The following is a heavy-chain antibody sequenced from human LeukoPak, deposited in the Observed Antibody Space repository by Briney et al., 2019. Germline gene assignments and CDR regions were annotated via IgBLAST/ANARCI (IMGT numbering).Heavy chain of an antibody. CDR1: GFTFSDYY. D-gene: IGHD1-26*01. Sequence: GGSLRLSRPVSGFTFSDYYLDWVGQAPGKGREGVGGTRNKANSYTTEYAASVKGRFTISRDDSKNSLHLQMNSLKTEDTAVYYCARDLSGSRNFDYWGQGTLVTVSS. J-gene: IGHJ4*02. V-gene: IGHV3-72*01. CDR2: TRNKANSYTT. CDR3: ARDLSGSRNFDY.